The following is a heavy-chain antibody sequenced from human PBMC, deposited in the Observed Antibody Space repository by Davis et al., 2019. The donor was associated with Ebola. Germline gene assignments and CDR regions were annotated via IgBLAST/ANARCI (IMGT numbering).Heavy chain of an antibody. CDR1: GFTFSSYA. CDR3: ARGTGGSGSYQGYYGMDV. J-gene: IGHJ6*02. CDR2: ISYDGSNK. Sequence: GESLKISCAASGFTFSSYAMHWVRQAPGKGLEWVAVISYDGSNKYYADSVKGRFTISRDNSKNTLYLQMNSLRAEDTAVYYCARGTGGSGSYQGYYGMDVWGQGTTVTVSS. V-gene: IGHV3-30-3*01. D-gene: IGHD3-10*01.